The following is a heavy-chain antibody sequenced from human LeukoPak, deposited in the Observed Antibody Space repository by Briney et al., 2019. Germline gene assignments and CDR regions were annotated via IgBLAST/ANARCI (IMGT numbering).Heavy chain of an antibody. V-gene: IGHV3-74*01. CDR3: ARGGLPAAAAY. CDR2: IKSDGRST. Sequence: PGGSLRLSCAVSGFTFSSHWMRWVRQAPGKGLVWVSHIKSDGRSTNYAASVKGPFTISRHNAKNTLYLQMNSLRAEDTAVYYCARGGLPAAAAYWGQGTLVTVSS. D-gene: IGHD2-2*01. CDR1: GFTFSSHW. J-gene: IGHJ4*02.